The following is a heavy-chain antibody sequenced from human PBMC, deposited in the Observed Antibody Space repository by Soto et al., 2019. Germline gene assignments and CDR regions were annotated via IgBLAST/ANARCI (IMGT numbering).Heavy chain of an antibody. CDR1: GFTFSNYG. D-gene: IGHD3-10*01. Sequence: QVQLVESGGGVVQPGRSLRLSCAASGFTFSNYGMHWVRQAPGKGLEWVAVISYDGGDKYSADSVKGRFTISRDNSKNTLYLQMGSLRAEDTAVYYCAKDRDPYGAVYYFDYWGQGTLVTVSS. J-gene: IGHJ4*02. CDR2: ISYDGGDK. V-gene: IGHV3-30*18. CDR3: AKDRDPYGAVYYFDY.